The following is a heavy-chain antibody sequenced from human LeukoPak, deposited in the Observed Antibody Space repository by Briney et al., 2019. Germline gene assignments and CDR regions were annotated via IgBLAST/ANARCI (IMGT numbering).Heavy chain of an antibody. Sequence: ASVKVSCKASGYSFTSHGISWVRQAPGQGLEWMGWISTYNGNTNYAQKLQGRVTMTTDTPTSTAYMELRSLRSDDTAVYYCARDPFCSSTSCYAGYYYYHYMDVWGKGTTVTVS. J-gene: IGHJ6*03. CDR1: GYSFTSHG. CDR3: ARDPFCSSTSCYAGYYYYHYMDV. D-gene: IGHD2-2*01. V-gene: IGHV1-18*01. CDR2: ISTYNGNT.